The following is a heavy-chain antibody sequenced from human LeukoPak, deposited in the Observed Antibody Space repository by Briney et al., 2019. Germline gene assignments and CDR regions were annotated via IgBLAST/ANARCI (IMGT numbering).Heavy chain of an antibody. CDR3: AKTDSSGWYFDY. Sequence: GGSLRLSCAASGFSLSAYWMTWVRQAPGKGLEWVANINRDGSQTNHADSVKGRFTTSRDNSKNSLYLQMNSLRTEDTALYYCAKTDSSGWYFDYWGQGTLVTVSS. V-gene: IGHV3-7*03. CDR2: INRDGSQT. D-gene: IGHD6-19*01. CDR1: GFSLSAYW. J-gene: IGHJ4*02.